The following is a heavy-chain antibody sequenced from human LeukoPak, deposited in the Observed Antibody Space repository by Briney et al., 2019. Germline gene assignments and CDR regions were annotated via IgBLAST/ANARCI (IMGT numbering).Heavy chain of an antibody. Sequence: GGSLRLSCAASGFTFSSYSMNWVRQAPGKGLEWVSYISSSSSTIYYADSVKGRFTISRDNSKNTLYLQMNSLRAEDTAVYYCARDQWGYCSSTSCYLDYWGQGTLVTVSS. CDR2: ISSSSSTI. CDR3: ARDQWGYCSSTSCYLDY. V-gene: IGHV3-48*01. D-gene: IGHD2-2*01. J-gene: IGHJ4*02. CDR1: GFTFSSYS.